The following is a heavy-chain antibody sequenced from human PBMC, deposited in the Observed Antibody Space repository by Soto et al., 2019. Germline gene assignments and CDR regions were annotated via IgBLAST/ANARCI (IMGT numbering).Heavy chain of an antibody. V-gene: IGHV4-30-2*01. D-gene: IGHD6-6*01. J-gene: IGHJ4*02. CDR2: IYHSGST. CDR1: GGSISSGGYS. CDR3: VRSSIEPRIFMYPFDY. Sequence: PSETLSLTCAVSGGSISSGGYSWSWIRQPPGKGLEWIGYIYHSGSTYYNPSLKSRVTISVDRSKNQFSLKLSSVTAAYISVYFCVRSSIEPRIFMYPFDYGGLGTLVTGS.